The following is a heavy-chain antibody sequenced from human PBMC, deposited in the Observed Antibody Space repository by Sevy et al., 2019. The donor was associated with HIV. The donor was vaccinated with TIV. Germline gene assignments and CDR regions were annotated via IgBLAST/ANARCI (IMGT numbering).Heavy chain of an antibody. V-gene: IGHV1-8*03. CDR2: MNPNSGNT. CDR1: GYTFTSYD. D-gene: IGHD3-22*01. CDR3: GRVRGITMITDGAFDI. Sequence: ASVKVSCKASGYTFTSYDINWVRQATGQGLEWMGWMNPNSGNTGYAQKFQGRVTITRNTNISTAYMELSSLGSEDTAVYYCGRVRGITMITDGAFDIWGQGTMVTVSS. J-gene: IGHJ3*02.